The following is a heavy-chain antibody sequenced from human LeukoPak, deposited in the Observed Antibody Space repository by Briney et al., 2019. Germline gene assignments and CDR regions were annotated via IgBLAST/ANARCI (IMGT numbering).Heavy chain of an antibody. CDR2: MNPNSGNT. Sequence: ASVKVSCKASGYTFTSYDINWVRQATGQGLEWMGWMNPNSGNTGYAQKFQGRVIITRNTSISTAYMELSSLRSEDTAVYYCARGGFSAMGDDAFDIWGQGTMVTVSS. CDR3: ARGGFSAMGDDAFDI. V-gene: IGHV1-8*03. J-gene: IGHJ3*02. D-gene: IGHD5-18*01. CDR1: GYTFTSYD.